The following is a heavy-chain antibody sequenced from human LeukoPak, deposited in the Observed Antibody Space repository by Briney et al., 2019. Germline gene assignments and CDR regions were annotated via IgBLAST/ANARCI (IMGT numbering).Heavy chain of an antibody. V-gene: IGHV4-34*01. Sequence: SETLSLTCAVYGGSLSGYYWSWIRQPPGKGLEWIGEINHSGSTNYNPSLKSRVTISVDTSKNQFSLKLSSVTAADTAVYYCARGFRFDPWGQGTLVTVSS. CDR2: INHSGST. J-gene: IGHJ5*02. CDR3: ARGFRFDP. CDR1: GGSLSGYY.